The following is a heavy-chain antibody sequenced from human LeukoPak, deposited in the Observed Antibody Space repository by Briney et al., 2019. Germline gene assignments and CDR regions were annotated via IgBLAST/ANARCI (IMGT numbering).Heavy chain of an antibody. D-gene: IGHD6-6*01. CDR3: AREWEYSSSHP. Sequence: GGSLRLSCAGSGFTFCSYAMSWVRQAPGKGLEWVSAISGSGGSTYYADSVKGRFTIFRDNSKNTLYLEMNSLRAEDTAVYYCAREWEYSSSHPWGQGTLVTVSS. CDR1: GFTFCSYA. CDR2: ISGSGGST. V-gene: IGHV3-23*01. J-gene: IGHJ5*02.